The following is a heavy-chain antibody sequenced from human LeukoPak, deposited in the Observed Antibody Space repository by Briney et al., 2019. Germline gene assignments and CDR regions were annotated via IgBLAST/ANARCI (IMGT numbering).Heavy chain of an antibody. Sequence: GGSLRLSCAASGFTFSTYGMHWVCQTPGKGLEWVAFIRYDGSNKVYVDSVKGRFTISRDNSKNTLYLQMDSLRAEDTAVYYCAKSCSGGSCFPDSWGQGTLLTVSS. J-gene: IGHJ4*02. D-gene: IGHD2-15*01. CDR2: IRYDGSNK. V-gene: IGHV3-30*02. CDR3: AKSCSGGSCFPDS. CDR1: GFTFSTYG.